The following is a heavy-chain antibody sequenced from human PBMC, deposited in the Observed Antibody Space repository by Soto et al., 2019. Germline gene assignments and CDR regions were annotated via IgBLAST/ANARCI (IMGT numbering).Heavy chain of an antibody. Sequence: GGSLRLSCAASGFTFSSFGMHWVRQAPGKGLEWVAVISYDGTEEKYADSVKGRATVSRDDSKNTVYLQMNRLRGDDSAIYYCAKGRFDVVTISPFDHWGQGTLVTVSS. V-gene: IGHV3-30*18. CDR2: ISYDGTEE. CDR3: AKGRFDVVTISPFDH. J-gene: IGHJ4*01. CDR1: GFTFSSFG. D-gene: IGHD3-3*02.